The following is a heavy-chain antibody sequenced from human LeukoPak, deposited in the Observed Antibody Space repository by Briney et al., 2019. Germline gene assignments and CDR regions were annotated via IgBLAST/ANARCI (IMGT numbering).Heavy chain of an antibody. D-gene: IGHD3-22*01. CDR1: GGTFSSYA. CDR2: IIPIFGTA. CDR3: ARVAGYYDSSGYPKFDP. Sequence: GASVKVSCKASGGTFSSYAISWVRQAPGQGLEWMGGIIPIFGTANYAQKFQGRVTITADKSTSTAYMELSSLRSEDTAVYYCARVAGYYDSSGYPKFDPWGQGTLVTVSS. V-gene: IGHV1-69*06. J-gene: IGHJ5*02.